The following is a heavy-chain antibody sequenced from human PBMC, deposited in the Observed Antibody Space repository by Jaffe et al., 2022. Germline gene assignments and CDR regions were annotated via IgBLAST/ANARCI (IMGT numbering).Heavy chain of an antibody. CDR2: ISSSNTI. Sequence: EAQLVESGGGLIQPGGSLRLSCAASGFTFSNYEMNWVRQAPGKGLEWISYISSSNTIFYSDSVKGRFTISRDNAKNSLYLQMNSLRAEDTALYYCARERGQWLARDAFDIWGQGTMVTVSS. V-gene: IGHV3-48*03. CDR3: ARERGQWLARDAFDI. D-gene: IGHD6-19*01. CDR1: GFTFSNYE. J-gene: IGHJ3*02.